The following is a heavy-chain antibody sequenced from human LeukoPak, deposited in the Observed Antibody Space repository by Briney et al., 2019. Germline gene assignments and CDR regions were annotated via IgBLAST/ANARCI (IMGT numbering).Heavy chain of an antibody. Sequence: LTGGSLRLSCAASGFTFSSYGMHWVRQAPGKGLEWVAVISYDGSNKYYADSVKGRFTISRDNSKNTLYLQMNSLSAEDTAVYYCAKDRSITTVIVDYWGQGTLVTVSS. V-gene: IGHV3-30*18. J-gene: IGHJ4*02. CDR3: AKDRSITTVIVDY. CDR1: GFTFSSYG. CDR2: ISYDGSNK. D-gene: IGHD4-17*01.